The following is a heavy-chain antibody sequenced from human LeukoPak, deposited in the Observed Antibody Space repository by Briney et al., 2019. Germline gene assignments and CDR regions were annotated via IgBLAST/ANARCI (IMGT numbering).Heavy chain of an antibody. V-gene: IGHV3-11*01. J-gene: IGHJ4*02. D-gene: IGHD3-10*01. CDR2: ISSSGSTI. CDR3: ARDPNYYGSGSYLDY. CDR1: GFTFSDYY. Sequence: GGSLRLSCAASGFTFSDYYMSWIHQAPGKGLEWVSYISSSGSTIYYADSVKGRFTISRDNAKNSLYLQMNSLRAEDTAVYYCARDPNYYGSGSYLDYWGQGTLVTVSS.